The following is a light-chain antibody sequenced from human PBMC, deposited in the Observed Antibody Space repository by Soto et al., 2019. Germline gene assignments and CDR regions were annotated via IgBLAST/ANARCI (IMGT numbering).Light chain of an antibody. V-gene: IGKV3-20*01. Sequence: EIVLTQSPGTLSLSPGERATLSCRASQSVSSSYLAWYQQKPGQAPRLLMYGASTRATDVPDRFSGSGSGADFTLTISRLEPEDFAVYYCQQYGSSPPRTFGQGTKVDIK. CDR1: QSVSSSY. CDR3: QQYGSSPPRT. CDR2: GAS. J-gene: IGKJ1*01.